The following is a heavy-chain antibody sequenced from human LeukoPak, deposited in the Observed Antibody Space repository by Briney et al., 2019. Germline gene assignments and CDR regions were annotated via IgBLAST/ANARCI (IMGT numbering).Heavy chain of an antibody. V-gene: IGHV4-31*03. CDR2: IYYSGST. CDR1: GGSISSGGYY. Sequence: PSETLSLTCTVSGGSISSGGYYWSWIRQHPGKGLEWIGYIYYSGSTYYNPSLKSRVTISVDTSKNQFSLKLSSVTAADTAVYYCASSGYCSGGSCTAAFDIWGQGTMVTVSS. D-gene: IGHD2-15*01. CDR3: ASSGYCSGGSCTAAFDI. J-gene: IGHJ3*02.